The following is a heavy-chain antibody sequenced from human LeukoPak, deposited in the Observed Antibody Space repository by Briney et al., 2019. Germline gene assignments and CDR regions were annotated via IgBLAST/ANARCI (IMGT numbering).Heavy chain of an antibody. V-gene: IGHV4-34*01. D-gene: IGHD3-16*02. Sequence: PSETLSLTCAVYGGSFSGYYWSWIRQLPGKGLEWIGEINHSGSTNYNPSLKSRVTISVDTSKNQFSLKLSSVTAADTAVYYCARRYDYVWGSYRYRPISHDYWGQGTLVTVSS. CDR1: GGSFSGYY. CDR2: INHSGST. CDR3: ARRYDYVWGSYRYRPISHDY. J-gene: IGHJ4*02.